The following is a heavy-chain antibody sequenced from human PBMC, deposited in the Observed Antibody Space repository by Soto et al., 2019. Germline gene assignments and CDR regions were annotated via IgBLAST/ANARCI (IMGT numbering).Heavy chain of an antibody. CDR3: ARGRVDFWSGSSYHYYYYMDV. CDR2: IYYSGST. V-gene: IGHV4-59*01. J-gene: IGHJ6*03. D-gene: IGHD3-3*01. CDR1: GGSISSYY. Sequence: SETLSLTCTVSGGSISSYYWSWIRQPPGKGLEWIGYIYYSGSTNYNPSLKSRVTISVDTSKNQFSLKLSSVTAADTAVYYCARGRVDFWSGSSYHYYYYMDVWGKGTTVTVSS.